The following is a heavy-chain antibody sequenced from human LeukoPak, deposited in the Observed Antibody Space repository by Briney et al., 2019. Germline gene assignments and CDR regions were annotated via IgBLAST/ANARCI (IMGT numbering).Heavy chain of an antibody. CDR3: ARHTTPQGSSWSPTPDPSFGY. Sequence: PSQTPSLTCTVSGGSISSGSYYWSWIRQPAGKGLEWIGRIYTSGSTNYNPSLKSRVTISVDTSKNQFSLKLSSVTAADTAVYYCARHTTPQGSSWSPTPDPSFGYWGQGTLVTVSS. CDR1: GGSISSGSYY. CDR2: IYTSGST. J-gene: IGHJ4*02. D-gene: IGHD6-13*01. V-gene: IGHV4-61*02.